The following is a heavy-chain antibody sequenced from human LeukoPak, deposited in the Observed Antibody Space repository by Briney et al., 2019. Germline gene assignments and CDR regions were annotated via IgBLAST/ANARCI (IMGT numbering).Heavy chain of an antibody. CDR2: INHSGST. D-gene: IGHD6-13*01. Sequence: PSETLSLTCAVYGGSFSGYYWSWLRQPPGKGLEWIGEINHSGSTNYNPSLKSRVTISVDTSKNQFSLKLSSVTAADTAVYYCARRRLSSSWSPRPYNWFDRWGQGTLVTVSS. J-gene: IGHJ5*02. V-gene: IGHV4-34*01. CDR1: GGSFSGYY. CDR3: ARRRLSSSWSPRPYNWFDR.